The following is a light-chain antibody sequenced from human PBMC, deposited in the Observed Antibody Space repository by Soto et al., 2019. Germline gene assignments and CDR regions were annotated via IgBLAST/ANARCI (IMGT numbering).Light chain of an antibody. J-gene: IGKJ5*01. CDR2: NAS. CDR1: QSIPNGD. V-gene: IGKV3D-11*02. CDR3: QQRSNWPIT. Sequence: EIVLAQSPATLSLSPGDRATLSCRASQSIPNGDIAWYQQKPGQAPRLFIYNASNRATGIPARFSGSGAGTDFTLTISSLEPEDLAVYYCQQRSNWPITFGQGTRLEIK.